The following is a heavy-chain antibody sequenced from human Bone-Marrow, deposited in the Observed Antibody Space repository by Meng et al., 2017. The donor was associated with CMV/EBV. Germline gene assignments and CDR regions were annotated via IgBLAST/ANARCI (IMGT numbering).Heavy chain of an antibody. J-gene: IGHJ5*02. CDR3: ARHVISDCSSTRFYPGWFDP. V-gene: IGHV4-34*01. CDR2: INHSGST. CDR1: GGSFSGYY. D-gene: IGHD2-2*01. Sequence: SETLSLTCAVYGGSFSGYYWSWIRQPPGKGLEWIGEINHSGSTNYNPALKSRVTISVDTSKNQFSLTLSSVTAADTAVYYCARHVISDCSSTRFYPGWFDPWGQGTLVTVSS.